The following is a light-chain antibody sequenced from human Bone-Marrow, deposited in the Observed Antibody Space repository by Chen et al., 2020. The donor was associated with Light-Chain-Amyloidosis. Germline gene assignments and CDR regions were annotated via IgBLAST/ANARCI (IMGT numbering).Light chain of an antibody. V-gene: IGLV2-14*01. Sequence: QSALTQPASVSGSPGQSIPTPCTGTSSDVGGDNNVSWYQQHPDKAPKLMIYEVTNRPSWVPDRFSGSKSDNKASLTISGLQTEDEADYFCRSYTITNTLVFGSGTRVTVL. CDR3: RSYTITNTLV. CDR2: EVT. CDR1: SSDVGGDNN. J-gene: IGLJ1*01.